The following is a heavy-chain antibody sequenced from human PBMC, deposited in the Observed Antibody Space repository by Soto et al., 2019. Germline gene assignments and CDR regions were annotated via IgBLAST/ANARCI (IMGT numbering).Heavy chain of an antibody. Sequence: LRLPCPPAESTFSYYYRSWIRKAKGKGLEGVSYISSSGSTIYDADSVKGRCTISRDNAKNSLYLQMNSLRAEDTAVYDGARDGDTAMDPENFDCQGQGTLFAISS. J-gene: IGHJ4*02. V-gene: IGHV3-11*01. CDR3: ARDGDTAMDPENFDC. CDR2: ISSSGSTI. CDR1: ESTFSYYY. D-gene: IGHD5-18*01.